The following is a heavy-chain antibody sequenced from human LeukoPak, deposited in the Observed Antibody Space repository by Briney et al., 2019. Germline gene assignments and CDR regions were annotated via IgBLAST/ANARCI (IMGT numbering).Heavy chain of an antibody. J-gene: IGHJ4*02. V-gene: IGHV3-30*02. Sequence: GGSLRLSCAASGFTFSSYWMSWVRQAPGKGLEWVAFIRYDGTDKYYADSVKGRFTISRDNSKNTLYLQMNSLRAEDTAVYYCAKEIRIFGVAMAFDYWGQGTLVTVSS. CDR2: IRYDGTDK. CDR1: GFTFSSYW. CDR3: AKEIRIFGVAMAFDY. D-gene: IGHD3-3*01.